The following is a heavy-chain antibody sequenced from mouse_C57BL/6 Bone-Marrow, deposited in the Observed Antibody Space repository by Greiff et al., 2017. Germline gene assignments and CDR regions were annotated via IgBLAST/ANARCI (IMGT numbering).Heavy chain of an antibody. CDR1: GYTFTSYW. V-gene: IGHV1-69*01. CDR3: AREGVMVPYYFDY. CDR2: IDPSDSYT. J-gene: IGHJ2*01. D-gene: IGHD2-2*01. Sequence: VQLQQSGAELVMPGASVKLSCKASGYTFTSYWMHWVKQRPGQGLEWIGEIDPSDSYTNYNQKFKGKSTLTVDKSSSTAYMQLSSLTSEDSAVYYCAREGVMVPYYFDYWRQGTTLTVSS.